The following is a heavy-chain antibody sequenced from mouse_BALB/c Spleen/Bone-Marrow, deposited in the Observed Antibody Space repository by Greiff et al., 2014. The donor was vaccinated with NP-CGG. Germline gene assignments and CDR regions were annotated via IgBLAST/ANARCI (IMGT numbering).Heavy chain of an antibody. Sequence: EVQLVESGGDLVKPGGSPKLSCAASGFTFSSYGMSWGRQTPDKRLEWVATISSGGSNTYYPDSVKGRFTISRDNAKNTLYLQMSSLKSEDTAMYYCARHQRYYAMDYWGQGTSVTVSS. CDR1: GFTFSSYG. CDR3: ARHQRYYAMDY. J-gene: IGHJ4*01. CDR2: ISSGGSNT. V-gene: IGHV5-6*01.